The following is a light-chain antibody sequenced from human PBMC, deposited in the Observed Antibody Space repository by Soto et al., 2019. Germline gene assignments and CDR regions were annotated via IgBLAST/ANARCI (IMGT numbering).Light chain of an antibody. V-gene: IGLV2-14*01. CDR3: CSYTTSNTRQIV. CDR2: DVS. CDR1: SSGVGGYNY. J-gene: IGLJ1*01. Sequence: QSALTKPASVSGAPGQSITISFTGTSSGVGGYNYVSWYQQHPGKAPKYMIYDVSNRPSGVSNRFSGSKSGNTASLTISGLQAEDEADYYCCSYTTSNTRQIVFGTGTKLTVL.